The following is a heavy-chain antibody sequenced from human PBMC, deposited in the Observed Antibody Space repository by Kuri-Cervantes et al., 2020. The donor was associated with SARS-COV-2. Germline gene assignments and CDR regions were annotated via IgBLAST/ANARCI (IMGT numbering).Heavy chain of an antibody. CDR1: GYSISSGYY. J-gene: IGHJ3*02. D-gene: IGHD2-2*02. Sequence: SQTLSLTCAVSGYSISSGYYWGWIRQPPGKGLEWIGSIYHSGSTYYNPSLKSRVTISVDTSKNQFSLKLSSVTAADTAVYYCARGLGSPNCSSTSCYIATSFDIWGQGTMVTVSS. V-gene: IGHV4-38-2*01. CDR3: ARGLGSPNCSSTSCYIATSFDI. CDR2: IYHSGST.